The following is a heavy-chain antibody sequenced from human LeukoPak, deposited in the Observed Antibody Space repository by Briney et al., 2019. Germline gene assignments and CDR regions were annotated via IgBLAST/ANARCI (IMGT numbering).Heavy chain of an antibody. D-gene: IGHD3-3*01. V-gene: IGHV4-59*01. CDR2: IYYSGSH. CDR3: ARDRGDFSNYYYMYV. Sequence: SETLSLTCTVSGGSISSYYWRWIRQPPGKGLEWIGYIYYSGSHKYNPSLERRVTTSVDSSKNQFSLQLSSVTAADTAVYYCARDRGDFSNYYYMYVWGKGTTVTVSS. J-gene: IGHJ6*03. CDR1: GGSISSYY.